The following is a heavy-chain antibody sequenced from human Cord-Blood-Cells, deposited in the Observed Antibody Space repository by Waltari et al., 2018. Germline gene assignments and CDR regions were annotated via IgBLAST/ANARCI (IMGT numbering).Heavy chain of an antibody. CDR3: ATPWGSADY. CDR2: IYYRGST. V-gene: IGHV4-39*01. Sequence: QLQLQESGPGLVKPSETLSLTCTVSGRSISSSSYYWGWIRQPPGKGLEWIGCIYYRGSTYYTPSLKSRVTISVDTSKNQFSLKLSSVTAADTAVYYCATPWGSADYWGQGTLVTVSS. D-gene: IGHD7-27*01. CDR1: GRSISSSSYY. J-gene: IGHJ4*02.